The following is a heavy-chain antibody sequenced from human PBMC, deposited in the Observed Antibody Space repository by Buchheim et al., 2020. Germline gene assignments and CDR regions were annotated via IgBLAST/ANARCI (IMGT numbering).Heavy chain of an antibody. CDR3: ARTYNYGPYYFDY. Sequence: QVQLQESGPGLVKPSETLSLTCTVSGDSISTYYWSWIRQPPGNGLEWIGYIYYSGSTNYNPSLKSRVTISLDMSNNQFSLMLSSVTAADTAVYYCARTYNYGPYYFDYWGQGTL. CDR2: IYYSGST. CDR1: GDSISTYY. D-gene: IGHD5-18*01. V-gene: IGHV4-59*01. J-gene: IGHJ4*02.